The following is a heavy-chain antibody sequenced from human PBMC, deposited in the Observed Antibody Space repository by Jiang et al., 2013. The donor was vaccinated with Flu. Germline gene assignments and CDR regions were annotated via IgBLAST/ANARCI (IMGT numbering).Heavy chain of an antibody. Sequence: IRQPPGKGLEWIGYIYYTGRTNYNPSLKSRVTISVDTSKNQISLKLSSVTAADTAVYYCARLLSDFWSAYYYWGQGSLVTVPS. CDR2: IYYTGRT. CDR3: ARLLSDFWSAYYY. V-gene: IGHV4-59*08. D-gene: IGHD3-3*01. J-gene: IGHJ4*02.